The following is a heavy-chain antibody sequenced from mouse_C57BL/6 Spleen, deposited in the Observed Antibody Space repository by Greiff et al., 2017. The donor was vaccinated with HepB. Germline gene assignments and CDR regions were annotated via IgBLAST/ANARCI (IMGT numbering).Heavy chain of an antibody. J-gene: IGHJ2*01. Sequence: VQLQQPGAELVKPGASVKLSCKASVYTFTSYWMHWVKQRPGQGLEWIGMIHPNSGSTNYNEKFKSKATLTVDKSSSTAYMQLSSLTSEDSAVYYCARYRDYSNYVWDYWGQGTTLTVSS. CDR3: ARYRDYSNYVWDY. CDR1: VYTFTSYW. CDR2: IHPNSGST. V-gene: IGHV1-64*01. D-gene: IGHD2-5*01.